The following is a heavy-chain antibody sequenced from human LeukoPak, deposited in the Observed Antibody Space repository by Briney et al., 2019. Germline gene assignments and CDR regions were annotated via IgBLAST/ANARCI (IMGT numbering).Heavy chain of an antibody. D-gene: IGHD4-17*01. CDR3: ARGHTAVTRHFDF. CDR2: ISSSSSYI. Sequence: GGSLRLSCAASGFTFSSYSMNWVRQAPGKGLEWVSCISSSSSYIYYADSVKGRFTISRDNAKNSLYLQMNSLRAEDTAVYYCARGHTAVTRHFDFWGQGTLVTVSS. J-gene: IGHJ4*02. CDR1: GFTFSSYS. V-gene: IGHV3-21*01.